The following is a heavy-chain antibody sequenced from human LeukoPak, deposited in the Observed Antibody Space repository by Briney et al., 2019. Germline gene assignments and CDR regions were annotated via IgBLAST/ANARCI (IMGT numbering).Heavy chain of an antibody. CDR1: GFTFDDYG. Sequence: GGSLRLSCAASGFTFDDYGMSWVRQAPGKGLEWVSGINWNGGSTGYADSVKGRFTISRDNAENSLYLQMNSLRAEDTAVYYCARDGGYLGGSVYYFDYWGQGTLVTVSS. J-gene: IGHJ4*02. CDR2: INWNGGST. D-gene: IGHD2-15*01. CDR3: ARDGGYLGGSVYYFDY. V-gene: IGHV3-20*04.